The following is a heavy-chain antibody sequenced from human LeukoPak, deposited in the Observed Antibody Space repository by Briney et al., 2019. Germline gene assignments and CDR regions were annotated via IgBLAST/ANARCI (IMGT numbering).Heavy chain of an antibody. Sequence: GASVKVSCKASGGTFSSYAISWVRQAPGQGLEWMGGIIPIFGTANYAQKFQGRVTITADESTSTAYMELSSLRSEDTAVYYCARGRQVAVRRYYFDYWGQGTLVTVSS. CDR3: ARGRQVAVRRYYFDY. CDR2: IIPIFGTA. CDR1: GGTFSSYA. D-gene: IGHD6-19*01. J-gene: IGHJ4*02. V-gene: IGHV1-69*13.